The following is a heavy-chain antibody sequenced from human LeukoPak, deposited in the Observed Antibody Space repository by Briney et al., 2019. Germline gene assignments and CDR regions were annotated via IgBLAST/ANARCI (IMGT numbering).Heavy chain of an antibody. D-gene: IGHD3-10*01. CDR3: AKRLLWFGELFDY. CDR1: EFTFSSYA. Sequence: PGGSLRLSCAASEFTFSSYAMIWVRQAPEKGLEWVSAISGSGGSTYYADSVKGRFTISRDNSKNTLYLQMNSLRAEDTAVYYCAKRLLWFGELFDYWGQGTLVTVSS. J-gene: IGHJ4*02. V-gene: IGHV3-23*01. CDR2: ISGSGGST.